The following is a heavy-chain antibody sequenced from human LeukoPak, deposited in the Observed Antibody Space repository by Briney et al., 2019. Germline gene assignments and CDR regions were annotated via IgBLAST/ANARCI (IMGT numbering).Heavy chain of an antibody. V-gene: IGHV1-69*04. D-gene: IGHD2/OR15-2a*01. J-gene: IGHJ6*02. Sequence: GASVKVSCKASGYTFTSYGISWVRQAPGQELEWMGRIIPILGIANYAQKFQGRVTITADKSTSTAYMELSSLRSEDTAVYYCASPRLLLEGYYGMDVWGQGTTVTVSS. CDR3: ASPRLLLEGYYGMDV. CDR1: GYTFTSYG. CDR2: IIPILGIA.